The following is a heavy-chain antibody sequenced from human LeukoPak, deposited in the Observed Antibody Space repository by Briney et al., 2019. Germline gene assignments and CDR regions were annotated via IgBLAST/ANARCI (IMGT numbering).Heavy chain of an antibody. J-gene: IGHJ4*02. CDR1: GGTFSSYA. V-gene: IGHV1-69*04. CDR3: ARGRYCSSTSCYLSEARLTF. Sequence: SVKVSCKASGGTFSSYAISWVRQAPGQGLEWMGRIIPILGIANYAQKFQGRVTITADKSTSTAYMELSSLRSDDTAVYYCARGRYCSSTSCYLSEARLTFWGQGTLVTVSS. D-gene: IGHD2-2*01. CDR2: IIPILGIA.